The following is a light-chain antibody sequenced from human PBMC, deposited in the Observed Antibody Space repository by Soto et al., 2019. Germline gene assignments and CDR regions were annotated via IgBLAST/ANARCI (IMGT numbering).Light chain of an antibody. J-gene: IGKJ1*01. CDR1: QSVTSS. Sequence: EIVMTQSPATLSVSPGERATLSCRASQSVTSSLAWYQQKPGQAPRLLIYGASTRATGFPARFSGSGSWTEFTLTISSLQSEDSAVYYCQQYYNWWTFGEGTRVDIK. CDR2: GAS. V-gene: IGKV3-15*01. CDR3: QQYYNWWT.